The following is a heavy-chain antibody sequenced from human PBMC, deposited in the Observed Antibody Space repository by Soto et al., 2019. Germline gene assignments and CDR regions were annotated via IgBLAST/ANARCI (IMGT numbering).Heavy chain of an antibody. CDR2: IYYSGST. CDR3: AIAYGSGYMRV. Sequence: QVQLQESGPGLVKPSQTLSLTCTVSGGSISSGGYYWSWIRQHPGKGLEWNGYIYYSGSTYYNPTLRSRLTISVDTAKNQCSLKLSSLTAADTPVYYCAIAYGSGYMRVWGQGTTVSVSS. V-gene: IGHV4-31*03. J-gene: IGHJ6*02. D-gene: IGHD3-10*01. CDR1: GGSISSGGYY.